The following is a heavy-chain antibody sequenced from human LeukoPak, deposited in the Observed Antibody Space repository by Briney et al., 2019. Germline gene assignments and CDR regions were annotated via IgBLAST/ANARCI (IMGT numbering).Heavy chain of an antibody. CDR1: GFTFSSYT. CDR3: ARVGLTYYYDSSGYYREGFDY. CDR2: ISSSSRTI. V-gene: IGHV3-48*02. D-gene: IGHD3-22*01. J-gene: IGHJ4*02. Sequence: PGRSLTLAWAASGFTFSSYTMNWVRQAPGKGLEWVSYISSSSRTIYYADSVKGRYNISSDNGKNSLYLQMNSLREEDTAVYYCARVGLTYYYDSSGYYREGFDYWGQGTLVTVHS.